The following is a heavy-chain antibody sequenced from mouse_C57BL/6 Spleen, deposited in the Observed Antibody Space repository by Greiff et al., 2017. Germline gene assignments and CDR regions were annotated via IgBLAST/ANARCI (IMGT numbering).Heavy chain of an antibody. D-gene: IGHD1-2*01. V-gene: IGHV1-50*01. J-gene: IGHJ2*01. CDR3: ARSLYGGDY. Sequence: QVQLQQPGAELVKPGASVKLSCKASGYTFTSYWMQWVKQRPGQGLEWIGEIDPSDSYTNYNQKFKGKATLTVDTSSSTAYMQLSSLTSEDSAVYYCARSLYGGDYWGQGTTLTVSS. CDR2: IDPSDSYT. CDR1: GYTFTSYW.